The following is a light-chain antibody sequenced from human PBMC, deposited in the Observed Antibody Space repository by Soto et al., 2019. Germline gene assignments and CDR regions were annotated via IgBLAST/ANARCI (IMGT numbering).Light chain of an antibody. CDR3: QQYEHLPN. CDR2: DAS. V-gene: IGKV1-33*01. CDR1: QNSNNY. Sequence: DRQRAQGRSSRCSSVGERVTMSCRASQNSNNYLNWYQQKPGRAPKLLIYDASNLEAGVPSRFRGSGSGTDFTFTISRLQPQDIAPYYCQQYEHLPNFRQGTRLEIK. J-gene: IGKJ5*01.